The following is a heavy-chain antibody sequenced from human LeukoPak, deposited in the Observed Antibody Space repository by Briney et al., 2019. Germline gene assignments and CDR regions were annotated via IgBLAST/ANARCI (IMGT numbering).Heavy chain of an antibody. D-gene: IGHD7-27*01. V-gene: IGHV3-7*01. CDR2: IKQDGSAK. CDR1: GFTFSSYW. CDR3: ARDGDLHSTKGAFDI. Sequence: PGGSLRLSCAASGFTFSSYWMSWVRQAPGKGLEWVANIKQDGSAKYYVDSVKGRFTISRDNAKKSLYLYMNSLRAEDTAVYYWARDGDLHSTKGAFDIWGQGTMVTVSS. J-gene: IGHJ3*02.